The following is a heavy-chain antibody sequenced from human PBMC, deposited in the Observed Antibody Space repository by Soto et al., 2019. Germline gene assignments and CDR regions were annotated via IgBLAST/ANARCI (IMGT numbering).Heavy chain of an antibody. CDR1: GFTFSSYS. D-gene: IGHD3-10*01. J-gene: IGHJ4*02. Sequence: PLGSPRLSCAASGFTFSSYSMSWVRQAPGKGLEWVSGFRTSGDGGTTYYADSVKGRFTISRDNSKNMLFLQMNSLRAEDTAIYYCAKKVNSGPGSQYFDYWGQGTLVTVSS. V-gene: IGHV3-23*01. CDR3: AKKVNSGPGSQYFDY. CDR2: FRTSGDGGTT.